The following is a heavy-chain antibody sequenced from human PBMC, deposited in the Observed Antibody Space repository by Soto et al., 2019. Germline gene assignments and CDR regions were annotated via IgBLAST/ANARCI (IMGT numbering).Heavy chain of an antibody. Sequence: QGHLVQSGPEMRKPGSSVKVSCRSSGGTSTTYAMNGGRQAPGQGPEWMGDISPMFGAANYAPKFQGRVTITADESTGTSYMQLSSLTSEDTALYFCAREVQVHTPAFVYWGQGTLVTVSS. CDR1: GGTSTTYA. D-gene: IGHD3-10*01. J-gene: IGHJ4*02. CDR2: ISPMFGAA. CDR3: AREVQVHTPAFVY. V-gene: IGHV1-69*19.